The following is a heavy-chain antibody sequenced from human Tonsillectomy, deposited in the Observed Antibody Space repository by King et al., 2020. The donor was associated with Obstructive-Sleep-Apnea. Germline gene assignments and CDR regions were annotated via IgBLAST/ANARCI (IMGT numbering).Heavy chain of an antibody. CDR1: GFSLSTSGVG. D-gene: IGHD3-10*01. V-gene: IGHV2-5*02. CDR2: IYWDDDK. Sequence: ITLKESGPTLVKPTQTLTLTCTFSGFSLSTSGVGVGWIRQPPGKALEWLALIYWDDDKRYSPSLKSRLTITKDTSKNQVVLTMTNMDPVDTATYYFARWWSYYLPTPLFDYWGQGTLVTVSS. CDR3: ARWWSYYLPTPLFDY. J-gene: IGHJ4*02.